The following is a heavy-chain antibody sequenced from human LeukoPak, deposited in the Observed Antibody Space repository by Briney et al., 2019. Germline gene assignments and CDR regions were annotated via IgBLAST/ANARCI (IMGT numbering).Heavy chain of an antibody. J-gene: IGHJ1*01. CDR1: GFTFSSYW. V-gene: IGHV3-7*01. CDR2: IKQDGSEK. D-gene: IGHD4-17*01. CDR3: ARDGYGDYEYFQH. Sequence: QPGGSLRLSCAASGFTFSSYWMSWVRQAPGKGLEWVANIKQDGSEKYYVDSVKGRFTISRDNAKNSLYLQMNSLRAEDTAVYYCARDGYGDYEYFQHWGQGTLVTVSS.